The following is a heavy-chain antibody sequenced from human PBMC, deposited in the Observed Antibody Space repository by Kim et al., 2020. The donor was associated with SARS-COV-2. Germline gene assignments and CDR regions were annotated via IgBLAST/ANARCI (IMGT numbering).Heavy chain of an antibody. CDR2: IYYSGST. V-gene: IGHV4-59*01. CDR1: GGSIGSYY. Sequence: SETLSLTCTVSGGSIGSYYWSWIRQPPGQGLEWIGYIYYSGSTNYNPSLKSRVTISVDTSKNQFSLKLSSVTAADTAVYYCARSSSSSWYVYPYYYYMDVWGKGTTVTVSS. D-gene: IGHD6-13*01. CDR3: ARSSSSSWYVYPYYYYMDV. J-gene: IGHJ6*03.